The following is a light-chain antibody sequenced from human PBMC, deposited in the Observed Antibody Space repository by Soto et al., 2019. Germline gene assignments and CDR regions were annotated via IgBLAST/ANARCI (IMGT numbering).Light chain of an antibody. CDR1: ENIRDF. Sequence: DIQMTQSPSSLSASVGDRVTISCRASENIRDFLNWYQQKPGRAPKLLMFEASTLQSGVPSRFSGGGSGTDFTLTISSLQPEDCATYFCQQRYGTPPTFGQGTKLEIK. J-gene: IGKJ2*01. V-gene: IGKV1-39*01. CDR2: EAS. CDR3: QQRYGTPPT.